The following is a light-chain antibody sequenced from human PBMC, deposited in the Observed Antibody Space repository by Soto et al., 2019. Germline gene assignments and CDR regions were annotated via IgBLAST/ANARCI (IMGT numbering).Light chain of an antibody. CDR2: EVS. CDR3: SSYTSSSTRV. CDR1: SSDIGAYDY. V-gene: IGLV2-14*01. Sequence: QSALTQPASLSGSPGQSITISCTGTSSDIGAYDYVSWFQQHPGKAPKLVIYEVSNRPSGVSNRFSGSKSGNTASLTISGLQAEDEADYYCSSYTSSSTRVFGTGTKLTVL. J-gene: IGLJ1*01.